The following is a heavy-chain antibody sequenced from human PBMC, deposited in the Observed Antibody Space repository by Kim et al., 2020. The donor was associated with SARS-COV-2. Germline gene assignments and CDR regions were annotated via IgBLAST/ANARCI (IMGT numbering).Heavy chain of an antibody. CDR2: INPNSGGT. CDR1: GYTFTGYY. J-gene: IGHJ4*02. D-gene: IGHD3-3*01. CDR3: ARAGPRALYQPLLQVIEYYFDY. Sequence: ASVKVSCKASGYTFTGYYMHWVRQAPGQGLEWMGWINPNSGGTNYAQKFQGRVTMTRDTSISTAYMELSRLRSDDTAVYYCARAGPRALYQPLLQVIEYYFDYWGQGTLVTVSS. V-gene: IGHV1-2*02.